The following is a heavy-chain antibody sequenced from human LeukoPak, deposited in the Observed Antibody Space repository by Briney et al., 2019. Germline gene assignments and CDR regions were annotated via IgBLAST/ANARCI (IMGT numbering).Heavy chain of an antibody. J-gene: IGHJ4*02. D-gene: IGHD4/OR15-4a*01. CDR1: GFTLSSYS. V-gene: IGHV3-21*04. CDR2: ISTSSSYI. CDR3: ARRAGAYSHPYDY. Sequence: SGGSLRLSCAASGFTLSSYSMNWVRQAPGKGLEWVSSISTSSSYIYYADSVKGRFTISRDNSKNTLYLQMNSLRAEDTAVYYCARRAGAYSHPYDYWGQGTLVTVSS.